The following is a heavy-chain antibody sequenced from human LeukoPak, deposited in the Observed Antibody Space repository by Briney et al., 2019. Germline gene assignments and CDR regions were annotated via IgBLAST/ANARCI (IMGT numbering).Heavy chain of an antibody. J-gene: IGHJ4*02. D-gene: IGHD3-9*01. V-gene: IGHV3-23*01. CDR1: GFTFSSYA. CDR3: AKASMTGYYYFDY. Sequence: GGSLRLSCAAPGFTFSSYAMSWVRQAPGKGLEWVSAISGSGGSTYYADSVKGRFTVSRDNSKNTLYLQMNSPRAEDTAVYYCAKASMTGYYYFDYWGQGTLVTVSS. CDR2: ISGSGGST.